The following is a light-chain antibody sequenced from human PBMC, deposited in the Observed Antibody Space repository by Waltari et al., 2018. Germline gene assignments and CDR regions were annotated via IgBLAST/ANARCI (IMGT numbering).Light chain of an antibody. CDR1: QSVSSN. V-gene: IGKV3-15*01. CDR2: GAS. Sequence: EIVMTQSPATPSVSPGERATLPCRASQSVSSNLALYQQKPGQAPRLLIYGASTRATGIPARFSGSGSGTEFTLTISSLQSEDFAVYYCQQYNNWPRALTFGGGTKVEIK. J-gene: IGKJ4*01. CDR3: QQYNNWPRALT.